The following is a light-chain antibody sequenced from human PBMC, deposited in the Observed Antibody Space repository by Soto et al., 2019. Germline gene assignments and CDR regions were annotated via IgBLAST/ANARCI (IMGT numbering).Light chain of an antibody. CDR3: SSYTSSSTLPYV. CDR1: SSDVGGYNY. J-gene: IGLJ1*01. Sequence: QSVLTQPASVSGSPGQSITISCTGTSSDVGGYNYVSWYQQHPGKAPKLMIYDVSNRPSGVSNLFSGSKSGNTASLTISGLQAEDEADYYCSSYTSSSTLPYVFGTGTKVTVL. V-gene: IGLV2-14*01. CDR2: DVS.